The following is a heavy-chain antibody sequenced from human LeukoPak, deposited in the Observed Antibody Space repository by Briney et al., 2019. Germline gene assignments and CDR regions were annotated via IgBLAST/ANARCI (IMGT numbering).Heavy chain of an antibody. D-gene: IGHD5-12*01. V-gene: IGHV3-48*03. J-gene: IGHJ5*02. CDR1: GFTFSSYE. CDR2: ISSSGSTI. Sequence: GGSLRLSCAASGFTFSSYEMNWVRQAPGKGLEWVSYISSSGSTIYYADSVKGRFTISRDNAKNSLYLQMNSLRAEDTAAYYCARGLSGGYDLSRLDPWGQGTLVTVSS. CDR3: ARGLSGGYDLSRLDP.